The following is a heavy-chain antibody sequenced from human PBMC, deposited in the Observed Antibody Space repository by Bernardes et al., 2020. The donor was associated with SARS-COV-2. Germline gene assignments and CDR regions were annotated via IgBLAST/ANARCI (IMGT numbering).Heavy chain of an antibody. J-gene: IGHJ6*02. D-gene: IGHD2-2*01. CDR2: IGGSGGNI. Sequence: GGSLRLSCAASGFTFSSYAMSWVRQAPGKGLEWVSLIGGSGGNIYYADSVKGRFTISRDNSKRTLSLQMNSLRADDTAVYYCAIGAYCSSTSCYGPYYYGLDVWGHGTTVTVSS. CDR3: AIGAYCSSTSCYGPYYYGLDV. CDR1: GFTFSSYA. V-gene: IGHV3-23*01.